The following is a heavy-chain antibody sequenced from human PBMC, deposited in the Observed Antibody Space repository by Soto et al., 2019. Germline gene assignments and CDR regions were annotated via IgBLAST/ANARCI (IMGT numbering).Heavy chain of an antibody. CDR1: GYSFTGYW. J-gene: IGHJ6*02. V-gene: IGHV5-51*01. CDR2: IYPGECDR. CDR3: ARLPPDEKNGYFTMDV. Sequence: PGETLKLSCTGSGYSFTGYWCGWVRQMPGKGLEWMGVIYPGECDRSYNPFFHGEVTFLADKSISTAYLLWCGLKASNTAMYYCARLPPDEKNGYFTMDVWGQGTTVTVSS. D-gene: IGHD3-3*01.